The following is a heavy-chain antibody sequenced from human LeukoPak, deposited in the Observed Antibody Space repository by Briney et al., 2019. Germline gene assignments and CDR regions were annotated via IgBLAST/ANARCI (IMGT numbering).Heavy chain of an antibody. D-gene: IGHD2-21*02. CDR1: GVSITKDGYS. CDR3: ARDVVLTSSPDAFDI. Sequence: PSETLSLTCTVSGVSITKDGYSWPWLRQPPGKGLEWIGYISYSGSTKYKPSLKRRLTISGDVSKNQFSLKLTSVTAADTAVYYCARDVVLTSSPDAFDIWGQGTMVTVSS. CDR2: ISYSGST. V-gene: IGHV4-31*03. J-gene: IGHJ3*02.